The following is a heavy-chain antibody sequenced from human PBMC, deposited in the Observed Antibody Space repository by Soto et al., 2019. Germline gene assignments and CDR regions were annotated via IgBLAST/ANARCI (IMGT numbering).Heavy chain of an antibody. V-gene: IGHV4-4*02. Sequence: PSETLSLTCAVSGGSISSSNWWSWVRQPPGKGLEWIGEIYHSGSTNYNPSLKSRVTISVDKSKNQFSLKLSSVTAADTAVYYCAREPLRYFDWGSGWFDPWGQGTLVTVSS. CDR1: GGSISSSNW. D-gene: IGHD3-9*01. J-gene: IGHJ5*02. CDR2: IYHSGST. CDR3: AREPLRYFDWGSGWFDP.